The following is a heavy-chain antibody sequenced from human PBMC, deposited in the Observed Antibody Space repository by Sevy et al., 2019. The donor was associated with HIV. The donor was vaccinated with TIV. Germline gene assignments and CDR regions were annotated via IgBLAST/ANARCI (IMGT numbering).Heavy chain of an antibody. V-gene: IGHV3-23*01. J-gene: IGHJ4*02. CDR2: IAGSGDNT. D-gene: IGHD1-26*01. CDR3: ARRIVGARGYFDY. Sequence: GGSLRLSCAASGFTFSNYVMSWVRQTPGKGLEWVSSIAGSGDNTYYLDTVKGRFIRSRDNSKNKLYLQMNSLRAEDTAVYYCARRIVGARGYFDYWGQGNLVTVSS. CDR1: GFTFSNYV.